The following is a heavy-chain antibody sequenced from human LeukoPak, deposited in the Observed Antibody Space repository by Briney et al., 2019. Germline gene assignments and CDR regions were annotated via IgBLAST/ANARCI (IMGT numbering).Heavy chain of an antibody. CDR1: GYTFTSYY. D-gene: IGHD3-10*01. J-gene: IGHJ5*01. V-gene: IGHV1-18*04. CDR3: ARHDDDYYRCRGYLDWLYS. Sequence: ASVKLSCEASGYTFTSYYIHWVRQAPGQGLEWMGSISTNNSNTNYAQTLQGRVTMTTDTSTNTPYMELSSLRTDDTAVYYIARHDDDYYRCRGYLDWLYSWGQGTLVTV. CDR2: ISTNNSNT.